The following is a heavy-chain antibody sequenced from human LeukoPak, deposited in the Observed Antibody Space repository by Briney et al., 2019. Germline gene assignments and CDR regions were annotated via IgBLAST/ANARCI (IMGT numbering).Heavy chain of an antibody. CDR1: GFTFDDYA. Sequence: GRSLRLSCAASGFTFDDYAMHWVRQAPGKGLEWVSGISWNSGSIGYADSVKGRFTISRDNARNSLYLQMNSLRAEDMALYYCARGGRIVGATGAFDIWGQGTMVTVSS. CDR2: ISWNSGSI. CDR3: ARGGRIVGATGAFDI. V-gene: IGHV3-9*03. D-gene: IGHD1-26*01. J-gene: IGHJ3*02.